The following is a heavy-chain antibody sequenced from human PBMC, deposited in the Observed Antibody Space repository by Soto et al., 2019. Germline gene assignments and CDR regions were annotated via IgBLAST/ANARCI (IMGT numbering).Heavy chain of an antibody. CDR2: INHSGST. Sequence: SETLSLTCAVYGGSFSGYYWSWIRQPPGKGLEWIGEINHSGSTNYNPSLKSRLTISVDTSKNQFSLKLRSVTAADTAVYYCARCRGVITYSFDYWGQGTLVTVSS. J-gene: IGHJ4*02. D-gene: IGHD3-10*01. CDR1: GGSFSGYY. V-gene: IGHV4-34*01. CDR3: ARCRGVITYSFDY.